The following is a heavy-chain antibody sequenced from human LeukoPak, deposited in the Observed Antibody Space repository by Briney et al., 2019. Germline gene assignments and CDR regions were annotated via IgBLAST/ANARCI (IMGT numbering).Heavy chain of an antibody. V-gene: IGHV3-9*01. CDR2: ISWNSGSI. CDR3: AKDMDDSSGYYYFDY. D-gene: IGHD3-22*01. CDR1: GFTFDDYA. Sequence: GGSLRLSCAASGFTFDDYAMHWVRQAPGKGLEWVSGISWNSGSIDYADSVKGRFTISRDNAKNSLYLQMNSLRAEDTALYYCAKDMDDSSGYYYFDYWGQGTLVIVSS. J-gene: IGHJ4*02.